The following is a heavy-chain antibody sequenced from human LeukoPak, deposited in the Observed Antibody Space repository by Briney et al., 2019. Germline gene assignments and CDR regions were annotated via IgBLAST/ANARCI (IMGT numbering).Heavy chain of an antibody. CDR2: ISSSISYI. CDR1: VFTFSSYS. D-gene: IGHD1-1*01. J-gene: IGHJ4*02. CDR3: ATHGRELDY. V-gene: IGHV3-21*01. Sequence: PGGSLRLSCAASVFTFSSYSMNWVRQAPGKGREWVSSISSSISYIYYADSVKGRFTISRDNAKNSLYLQMNSLRAEDPAVYYCATHGRELDYWGQGTLVTVSS.